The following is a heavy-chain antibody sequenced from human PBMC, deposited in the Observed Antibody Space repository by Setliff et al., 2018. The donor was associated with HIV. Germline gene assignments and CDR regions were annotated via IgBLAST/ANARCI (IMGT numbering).Heavy chain of an antibody. CDR2: INTHTGNP. Sequence: ASVKVSCKASGYSFTSLGLTWVRQAPGQGLEWMGWINTHTGNPTYAQGFTGRFVFSLDTSVSTAYLQISSLKPEDTGVYYCARVRNWSDYWGQGTLGTVSS. J-gene: IGHJ4*02. CDR3: ARVRNWSDY. V-gene: IGHV7-4-1*02. CDR1: GYSFTSLG.